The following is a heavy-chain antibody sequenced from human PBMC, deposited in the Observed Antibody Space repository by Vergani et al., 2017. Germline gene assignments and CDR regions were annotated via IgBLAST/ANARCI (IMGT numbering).Heavy chain of an antibody. D-gene: IGHD3-22*01. Sequence: QVQLVQSGAEVKKPGSSVKVSCKASGGTFSSYAISWVRQAPGQGLEWMGGIIPIFGTANYAQKFQGRVTITADESTSTAYMALSSLRSEDTAVYYCARGLGDSSGYYGNYWGQGTLVTVSS. V-gene: IGHV1-69*01. J-gene: IGHJ4*02. CDR3: ARGLGDSSGYYGNY. CDR2: IIPIFGTA. CDR1: GGTFSSYA.